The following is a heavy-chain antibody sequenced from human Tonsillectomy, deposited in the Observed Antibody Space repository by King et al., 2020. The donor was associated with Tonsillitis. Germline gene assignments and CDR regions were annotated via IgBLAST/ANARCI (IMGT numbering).Heavy chain of an antibody. CDR1: GSTFSNYA. V-gene: IGHV1-69*09. D-gene: IGHD4-17*01. Sequence: VQLVQSGAEVKKPGSSVKVSCKASGSTFSNYAINWVRQAPGQGLECMGRIFPTVGIANYAQNFQGRVTITADTSTNTAYMELSSLTSDDTAVYYCARDRYGHYHTTPHAFDIWGRGTLVTVSS. CDR3: ARDRYGHYHTTPHAFDI. CDR2: IFPTVGIA. J-gene: IGHJ3*02.